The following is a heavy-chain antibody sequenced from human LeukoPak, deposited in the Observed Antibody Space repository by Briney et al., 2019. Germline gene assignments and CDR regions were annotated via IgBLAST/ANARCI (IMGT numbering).Heavy chain of an antibody. CDR1: GGSISSGGYY. D-gene: IGHD2-2*01. CDR2: IYYSGST. V-gene: IGHV4-30-4*01. CDR3: ARGPAPRWLRYCSSTSCPHGALHYYYMDV. J-gene: IGHJ6*03. Sequence: SQTLSLTCTVSGGSISSGGYYWSWLRQPPGKGLEWIGYIYYSGSTYYNPSLKSRVTISVDTSKNQFSLKLSSVTAADTAVYYCARGPAPRWLRYCSSTSCPHGALHYYYMDVWGKGTTVTVSS.